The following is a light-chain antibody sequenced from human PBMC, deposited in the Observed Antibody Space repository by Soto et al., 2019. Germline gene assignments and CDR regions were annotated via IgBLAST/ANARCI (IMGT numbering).Light chain of an antibody. CDR2: STS. J-gene: IGKJ2*03. Sequence: IQMIQSPSTLSASLGETVTISCRAGQSVSKWLAWYRQKPGQAPVLLIHSTSTLQLGVPSRFSGSGWGTEFTPTISNLQPDDSATYYCQQYNSVSSFGQGTKLVIE. CDR1: QSVSKW. CDR3: QQYNSVSS. V-gene: IGKV1-5*01.